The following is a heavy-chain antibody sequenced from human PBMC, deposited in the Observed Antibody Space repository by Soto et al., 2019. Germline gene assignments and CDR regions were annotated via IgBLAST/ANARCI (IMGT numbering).Heavy chain of an antibody. CDR2: ISAYNGNT. J-gene: IGHJ6*02. CDR1: GYTFTSYG. CDR3: ARDVRFLEWYNGMDV. Sequence: GASVKVSCKASGYTFTSYGISWVRQAPGQGLEWMGWISAYNGNTNYAQKLQGRVTMTTDTSTSTAYMELRSLRSDDTAVYYCARDVRFLEWYNGMDVWGQGTTVTVSS. D-gene: IGHD3-3*01. V-gene: IGHV1-18*01.